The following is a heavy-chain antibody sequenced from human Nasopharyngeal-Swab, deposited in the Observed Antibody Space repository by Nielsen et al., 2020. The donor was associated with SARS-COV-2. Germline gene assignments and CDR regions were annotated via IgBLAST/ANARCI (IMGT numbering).Heavy chain of an antibody. CDR1: GFTFSNYA. J-gene: IGHJ4*02. CDR2: IRYDGSDY. CDR3: ARQDSSAYYYVFNY. D-gene: IGHD3-22*01. V-gene: IGHV3-30*02. Sequence: GESLKISCAASGFTFSNYAMNWVRQAPGKGLEWVAFIRYDGSDYYYADSVEGRFTISRDNSKNTLYLQLNSLRAEDTAVYYCARQDSSAYYYVFNYWGQGTLVTVSS.